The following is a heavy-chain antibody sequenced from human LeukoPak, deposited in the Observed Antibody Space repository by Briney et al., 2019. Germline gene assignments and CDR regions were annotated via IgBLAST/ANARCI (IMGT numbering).Heavy chain of an antibody. CDR1: GFTFSSYW. CDR2: IKEDGSKK. J-gene: IGHJ5*02. Sequence: PGGSLRLSCAASGFTFSSYWMSWVRQAPGKGLEWVANIKEDGSKKYYVDSVKGRFTISRDNAKNSLYLQMNSLRAEDTAVYYCARDGAVGEDWFDPWGQGTLVTVSS. V-gene: IGHV3-7*01. CDR3: ARDGAVGEDWFDP. D-gene: IGHD3-16*01.